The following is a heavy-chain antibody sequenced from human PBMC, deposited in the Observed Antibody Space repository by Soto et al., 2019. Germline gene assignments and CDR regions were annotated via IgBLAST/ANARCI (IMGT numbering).Heavy chain of an antibody. V-gene: IGHV3-23*01. Sequence: GGSLRLSCAASGFTFSSYAMSWVRQAPGKGLEWVSAISGSGGSTYYADSVKGRFTISRDNSKNTLYLQMNSLRAEDTAVYYCARRYFDWDTSYFDYWGQGTLVTVSS. CDR1: GFTFSSYA. J-gene: IGHJ4*02. CDR2: ISGSGGST. D-gene: IGHD3-9*01. CDR3: ARRYFDWDTSYFDY.